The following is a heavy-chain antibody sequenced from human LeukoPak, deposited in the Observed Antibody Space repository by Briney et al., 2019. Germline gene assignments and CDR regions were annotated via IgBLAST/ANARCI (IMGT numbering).Heavy chain of an antibody. V-gene: IGHV4-39*07. J-gene: IGHJ2*01. D-gene: IGHD3-10*01. Sequence: SEALSLTCTVSGCSISSSSYYWGWMRQPPGKGREGIGSIYYSGSTYYNPSLKSLVRVSIDTSNNLFSLKLNSVTAADTAVYYCARTSYYGSGTWYFDLWGRGTLVSASS. CDR3: ARTSYYGSGTWYFDL. CDR1: GCSISSSSYY. CDR2: IYYSGST.